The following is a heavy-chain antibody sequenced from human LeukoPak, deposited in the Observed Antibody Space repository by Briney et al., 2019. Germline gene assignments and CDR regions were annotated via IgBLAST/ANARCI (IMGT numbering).Heavy chain of an antibody. D-gene: IGHD5-18*01. J-gene: IGHJ6*02. CDR1: GGTFSSYA. CDR3: ARVRTVDTAMVIPEIQSSYGYGMDV. CDR2: IIPIFGTA. V-gene: IGHV1-69*13. Sequence: GASVKVSCKASGGTFSSYAISWVRQAPGQGLEWMGGIIPIFGTANYAQKFQGRVTITADESTSTAYMELSSLRPEDTAVYYCARVRTVDTAMVIPEIQSSYGYGMDVWGQGTTVTVSS.